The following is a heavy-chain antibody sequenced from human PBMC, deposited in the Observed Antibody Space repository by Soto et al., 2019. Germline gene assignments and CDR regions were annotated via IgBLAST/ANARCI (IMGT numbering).Heavy chain of an antibody. V-gene: IGHV3-23*01. CDR1: GFTFSSYA. J-gene: IGHJ4*02. Sequence: PGGSLILSCAASGFTFSSYAMSWVRQAPGKGLEWVSAISGSGGSTYYADSVKGRFTISRDNSKNTLYLQMNSLRAEDTAVYYCAKGPLVYAIREPFXYWGQGTLVXVSS. CDR2: ISGSGGST. D-gene: IGHD2-8*01. CDR3: AKGPLVYAIREPFXY.